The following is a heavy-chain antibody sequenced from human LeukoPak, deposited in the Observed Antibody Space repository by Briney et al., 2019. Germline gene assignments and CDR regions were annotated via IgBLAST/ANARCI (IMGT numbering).Heavy chain of an antibody. CDR1: GFTFSSYG. CDR2: IWYDGSNK. Sequence: PGGSLRLSCAASGFTFSSYGTQWVRQAPGKGLEWVAVIWYDGSNKYYADSVKGRFTISRDNSKNTLYLQMNSLRAEDTAVYYCARDPGTHTDYWGQGTLVTVSS. J-gene: IGHJ4*02. V-gene: IGHV3-33*01. CDR3: ARDPGTHTDY. D-gene: IGHD3-10*01.